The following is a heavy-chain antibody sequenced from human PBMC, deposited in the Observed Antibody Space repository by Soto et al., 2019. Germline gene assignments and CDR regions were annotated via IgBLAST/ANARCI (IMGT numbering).Heavy chain of an antibody. Sequence: QVQLVESGGGVVQPGTSLRLSCAASGFTFSSYPFHWVRQAPGKGLEWVAVIGFDGIIKLYADSVKGRFTISRDDSKNTLYLQMNSLRDEDTAVYYWARDLFRGTPDYFDYWGQGTLVTVSS. V-gene: IGHV3-30*04. CDR1: GFTFSSYP. CDR2: IGFDGIIK. CDR3: ARDLFRGTPDYFDY. J-gene: IGHJ4*02. D-gene: IGHD3-10*01.